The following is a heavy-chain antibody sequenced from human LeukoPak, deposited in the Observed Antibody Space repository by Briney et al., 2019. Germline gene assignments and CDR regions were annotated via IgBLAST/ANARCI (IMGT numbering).Heavy chain of an antibody. V-gene: IGHV1-2*02. CDR3: ARDLTYSSGWYLVAYYYGMDV. CDR2: INPNSGGT. J-gene: IGHJ6*02. Sequence: GASVKVSCKASGYTFTGYCMHWVRQAPGQGLEWMGWINPNSGGTNYAQKFQGRVTMTRDTSISTAYMELSRLRSDDTAVYYCARDLTYSSGWYLVAYYYGMDVWGQGTTVTVSS. CDR1: GYTFTGYC. D-gene: IGHD6-19*01.